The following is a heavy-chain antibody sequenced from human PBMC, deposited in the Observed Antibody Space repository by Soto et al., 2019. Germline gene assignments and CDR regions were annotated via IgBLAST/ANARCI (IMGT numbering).Heavy chain of an antibody. V-gene: IGHV4-31*03. CDR2: IYYSGST. CDR3: ARGKQLGYYYYYGMAV. J-gene: IGHJ6*02. Sequence: SETLSLTCTVSGGSISSGGYYWSWIRQHPGKGLEWIGYIYYSGSTYYNPSLKSRVTISVDTSKNQFSLKLSSVTAADTAVYYCARGKQLGYYYYYGMAVWGQGTTVAVS. D-gene: IGHD6-13*01. CDR1: GGSISSGGYY.